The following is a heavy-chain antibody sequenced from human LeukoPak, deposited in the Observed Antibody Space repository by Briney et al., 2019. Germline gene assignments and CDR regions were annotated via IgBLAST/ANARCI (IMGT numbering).Heavy chain of an antibody. D-gene: IGHD2-15*01. J-gene: IGHJ5*02. Sequence: ASVKVSCKASGYTFTSHYIHWVRQAPGQGLEWMGIINPSSGSTTYAQNFQGRVTMTRDTSTTTVYMELSSLRSEDTAVYYCARALGYCSGVTCRSDWFDPWGQGTLVTVSS. V-gene: IGHV1-46*01. CDR3: ARALGYCSGVTCRSDWFDP. CDR1: GYTFTSHY. CDR2: INPSSGST.